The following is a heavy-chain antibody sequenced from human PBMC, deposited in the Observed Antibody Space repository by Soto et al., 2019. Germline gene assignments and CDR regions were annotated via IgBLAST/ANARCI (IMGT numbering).Heavy chain of an antibody. D-gene: IGHD6-13*01. CDR1: GFSLSNARMG. Sequence: QVTLKESGPVLVKPTETLTLTCTVSGFSLSNARMGVSWIRQPPGKALEWLAHIFSNDEKSYSTSLKSRLTISTDTSKSQVVLTMTNMDPVDTATYYCARIRSSSWYDFYYYYYYGMDVWGHGTTVTVSS. CDR2: IFSNDEK. V-gene: IGHV2-26*01. CDR3: ARIRSSSWYDFYYYYYYGMDV. J-gene: IGHJ6*02.